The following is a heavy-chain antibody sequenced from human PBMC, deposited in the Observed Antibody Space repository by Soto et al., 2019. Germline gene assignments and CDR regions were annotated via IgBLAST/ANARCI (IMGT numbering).Heavy chain of an antibody. D-gene: IGHD3-10*01. Sequence: QVQLQQWGAGLLKPSETLSLTCAVYGGSFSDYYWSWIRQPPGKGLEWVGEINHSGSTNYNPSLKSRVTISVDTSNNQFSLKLNSVTAADTAVYYCARGPRSHYYGSGSLAYWGQGTLVTVSS. CDR2: INHSGST. CDR3: ARGPRSHYYGSGSLAY. J-gene: IGHJ4*02. CDR1: GGSFSDYY. V-gene: IGHV4-34*01.